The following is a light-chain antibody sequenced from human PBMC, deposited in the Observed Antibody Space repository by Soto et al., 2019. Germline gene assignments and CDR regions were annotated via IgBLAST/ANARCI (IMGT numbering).Light chain of an antibody. CDR3: AAWDDSLNGYV. J-gene: IGLJ1*01. V-gene: IGLV1-44*01. Sequence: QSVLTQPPSASATPGQRVTISCSGSNSNIGSNTVDWYQQVPGTAPKLLIHTNNQRPSGVPDRFSGSKSGTSASLAITGPQSEDEADYYCAAWDDSLNGYVFGTGTKLTVL. CDR1: NSNIGSNT. CDR2: TNN.